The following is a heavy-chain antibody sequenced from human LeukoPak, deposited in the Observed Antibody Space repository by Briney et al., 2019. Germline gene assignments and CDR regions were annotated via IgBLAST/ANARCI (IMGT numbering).Heavy chain of an antibody. CDR2: IFYSGST. V-gene: IGHV4-59*01. CDR3: ARHVVASSPLAY. Sequence: SETLSLTCTASGGSISNYYWSWIRQAPGKGLEWIGYIFYSGSTNYNPSLKSRVTISVDTSKNQFSLKLSSVTAADTAFYYCARHVVASSPLAYWGQGTLVTVSS. D-gene: IGHD2-21*01. CDR1: GGSISNYY. J-gene: IGHJ4*02.